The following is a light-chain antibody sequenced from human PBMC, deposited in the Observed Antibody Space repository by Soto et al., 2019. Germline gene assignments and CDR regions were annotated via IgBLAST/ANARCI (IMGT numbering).Light chain of an antibody. J-gene: IGKJ5*01. CDR3: QQRSSWPLT. CDR1: QSVSSY. V-gene: IGKV3-11*01. Sequence: EIVLTQSPATLSLSTGERATLSCRASQSVSSYLAWYQQKPGQAPRLLIYDASNRATGIPARFSGSGSGTDFTLTISSLEPEDFAVYYCQQRSSWPLTFGQGTRLEIK. CDR2: DAS.